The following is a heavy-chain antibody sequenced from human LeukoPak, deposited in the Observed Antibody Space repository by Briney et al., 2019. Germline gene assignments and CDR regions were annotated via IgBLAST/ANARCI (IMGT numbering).Heavy chain of an antibody. J-gene: IGHJ4*02. Sequence: SETLSLTCAVYGGSFSGYYWSWIRQPPGKGLEWIGEINHSGSTNYNPSLKSRVTISVDTSKNQFSLKLSSVTAADTAVYYCARVVPMTVRITMVWGYYFDYWGQGTLVTVSS. CDR2: INHSGST. CDR3: ARVVPMTVRITMVWGYYFDY. CDR1: GGSFSGYY. D-gene: IGHD3-10*01. V-gene: IGHV4-34*01.